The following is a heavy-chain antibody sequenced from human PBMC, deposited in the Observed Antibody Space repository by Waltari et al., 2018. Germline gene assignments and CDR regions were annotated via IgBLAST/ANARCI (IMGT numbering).Heavy chain of an antibody. J-gene: IGHJ3*02. CDR2: VDTEDDET. D-gene: IGHD4-17*01. CDR1: GYTFPDYY. V-gene: IGHV1-69-2*01. Sequence: EVQLVQSGAEVKTPGAPVKISCQVSGYTFPDYYMPWVQLAPGKGLQWMGLVDTEDDETIYAEKFQGRVTITADTSTDTAYMELSSLRSEDTAVYYCATHLSTVTIHAFDIWGQGTMVTVSS. CDR3: ATHLSTVTIHAFDI.